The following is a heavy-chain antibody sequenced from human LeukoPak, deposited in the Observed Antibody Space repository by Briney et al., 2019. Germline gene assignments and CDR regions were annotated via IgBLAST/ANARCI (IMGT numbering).Heavy chain of an antibody. CDR3: ARHPSESPLWFDP. Sequence: TSETLSLTCTVSGGSISGSSYYWAWIRQPPGKGLEWIGSGFYSGSAYYNPSLKSRLTIFVDTSKNQFSLKLSSVTAADTAVYYCARHPSESPLWFDPWGQGTVVTVSS. CDR2: GFYSGSA. J-gene: IGHJ5*02. D-gene: IGHD6-19*01. V-gene: IGHV4-39*01. CDR1: GGSISGSSYY.